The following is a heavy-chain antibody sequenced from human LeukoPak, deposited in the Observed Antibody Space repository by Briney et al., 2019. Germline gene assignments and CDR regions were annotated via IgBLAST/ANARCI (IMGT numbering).Heavy chain of an antibody. CDR3: AKASGYYGSGSYREHGRPDAFDI. CDR2: ISGSGGST. V-gene: IGHV3-23*01. D-gene: IGHD3-10*01. Sequence: HAGGSLRLSCAASGFTFSSYAMSWVRQAPGKGLEWVSAISGSGGSTYYADSVKGRFTISRDNSKNTLYLQMNSLRAEDTAVYYCAKASGYYGSGSYREHGRPDAFDIWGQGTMVTVSS. J-gene: IGHJ3*02. CDR1: GFTFSSYA.